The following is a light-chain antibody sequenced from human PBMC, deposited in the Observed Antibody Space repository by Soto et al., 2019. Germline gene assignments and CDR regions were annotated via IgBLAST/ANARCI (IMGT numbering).Light chain of an antibody. CDR2: GAS. J-gene: IGKJ1*01. CDR1: QCVGSAY. CDR3: QQRGT. V-gene: IGKV3-20*01. Sequence: EIVLTQSPGTLSLSPGERATLSCRASQCVGSAYFAWYQQKPGQAPRLLIYGASSRATGIPDRFSGSGSGTDFTLTISRLEPEDFAVYYCQQRGTFGQGTKVEI.